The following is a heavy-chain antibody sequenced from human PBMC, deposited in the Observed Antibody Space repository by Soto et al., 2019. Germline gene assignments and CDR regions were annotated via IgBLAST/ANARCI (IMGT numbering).Heavy chain of an antibody. J-gene: IGHJ3*02. Sequence: ASVKVSCKVSGYTLTELSMHWVRQAPGKGLEWMGGFDPEDGETIYAQKFQGRVTMTEDTSTDTAYMELSSLRSEDTAVYYCASVGVRGVIDAFDIWGQGTMVTVSS. CDR1: GYTLTELS. CDR3: ASVGVRGVIDAFDI. CDR2: FDPEDGET. D-gene: IGHD3-10*01. V-gene: IGHV1-24*01.